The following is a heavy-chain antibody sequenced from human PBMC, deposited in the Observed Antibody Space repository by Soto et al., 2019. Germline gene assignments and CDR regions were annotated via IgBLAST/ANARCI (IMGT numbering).Heavy chain of an antibody. CDR1: GFTFSSYS. V-gene: IGHV3-21*01. CDR3: ARQLRFLGGSYYYYGMDV. D-gene: IGHD3-3*01. J-gene: IGHJ6*02. Sequence: GGSLRLSCAASGFTFSSYSMNWVRQAPGKGLEWVSSISSSSSYIYYADSVKGRFTVSRDNAKNSLYLQMNSLRAEDTAVYYCARQLRFLGGSYYYYGMDVWGQGTTVTVSS. CDR2: ISSSSSYI.